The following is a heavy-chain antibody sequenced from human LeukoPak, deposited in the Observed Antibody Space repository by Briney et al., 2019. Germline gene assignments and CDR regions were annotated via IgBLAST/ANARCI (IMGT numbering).Heavy chain of an antibody. J-gene: IGHJ4*02. CDR3: AREEMATLPY. Sequence: AGGSLRLSCAASGFTFSSYAMHWVRQAPGKGLEWVAVISYDGSNKYYADSVKGRFTIFRDNSKNTLYLQMNSLRAEDTAVYYCAREEMATLPYWGQGTLVTVSS. CDR2: ISYDGSNK. CDR1: GFTFSSYA. D-gene: IGHD5-24*01. V-gene: IGHV3-30-3*01.